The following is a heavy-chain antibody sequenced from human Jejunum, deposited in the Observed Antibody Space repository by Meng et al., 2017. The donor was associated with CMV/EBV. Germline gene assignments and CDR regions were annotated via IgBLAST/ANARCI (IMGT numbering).Heavy chain of an antibody. J-gene: IGHJ4*02. D-gene: IGHD3-16*01. CDR2: TSYDRNVQ. CDR1: GFTFSSHV. Sequence: SGFTFSSHVMHWVRQAPGKGLEWVAVTSYDRNVQYYTDSVRGRFTISRDNSDNMLYLQMNSLRADDTAVYYCARDGGGFNSSLFDYWGQGTLVTVSS. CDR3: ARDGGGFNSSLFDY. V-gene: IGHV3-30*04.